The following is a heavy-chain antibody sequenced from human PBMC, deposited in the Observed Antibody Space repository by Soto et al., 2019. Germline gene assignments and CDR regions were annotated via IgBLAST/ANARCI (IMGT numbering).Heavy chain of an antibody. J-gene: IGHJ4*02. D-gene: IGHD2-15*01. CDR3: ATMGTPATGLYFFDY. Sequence: PSETLSLTCTVSDGSISSGNYYWSWIRQPPGKGLEWIGFISYSGSTYYSTSLKSRVTISVDTSKSQFSLNLSFVTAADTAVYYCATMGTPATGLYFFDYWGQGSLVTVSS. CDR2: ISYSGST. V-gene: IGHV4-30-4*01. CDR1: DGSISSGNYY.